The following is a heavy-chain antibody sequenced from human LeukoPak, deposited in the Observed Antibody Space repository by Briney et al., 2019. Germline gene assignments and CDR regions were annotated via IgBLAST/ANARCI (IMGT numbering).Heavy chain of an antibody. CDR2: VRYSGTT. CDR1: GDSVSSSSDY. V-gene: IGHV4-39*01. Sequence: PSETLSLTCTVSGDSVSSSSDYWGWIRQPPGEGLEWIGSVRYSGTTYYNPSLKSRITMSVDTSKNQFSLKLSSVTAAGTAVYYCARHYYDSSGYRRDYYFDYWGQGTLVTVSS. J-gene: IGHJ4*02. CDR3: ARHYYDSSGYRRDYYFDY. D-gene: IGHD3-22*01.